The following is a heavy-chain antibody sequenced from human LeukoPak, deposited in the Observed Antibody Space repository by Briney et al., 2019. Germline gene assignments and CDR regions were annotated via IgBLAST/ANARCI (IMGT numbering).Heavy chain of an antibody. CDR1: GFTFSSYA. CDR2: ISYDGSNK. J-gene: IGHJ4*02. V-gene: IGHV3-30-3*01. Sequence: GGSLRLSCAASGFTFSSYAMHWVRQAPGKGLEWVAVISYDGSNKYYADSVKGRFTISRDNAKNSLYLQMNSLRAEDTAVYYCATVTTGPDFDYWGQGTLVTVSS. D-gene: IGHD4-17*01. CDR3: ATVTTGPDFDY.